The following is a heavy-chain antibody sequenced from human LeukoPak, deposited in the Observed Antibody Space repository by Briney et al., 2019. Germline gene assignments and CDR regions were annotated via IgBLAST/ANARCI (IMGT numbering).Heavy chain of an antibody. J-gene: IGHJ2*01. CDR2: INEDASKK. Sequence: GGSLRLSCAASGFTFSNYWMIWVRQAPGKGLEWVANINEDASKKYCVDSVKGRFTISRDNAKNSLYLQMNNLRAEDTAVYYCARDPGYSYGRRYWYFDLWGRGTLVTVSS. CDR3: ARDPGYSYGRRYWYFDL. V-gene: IGHV3-7*01. D-gene: IGHD5-18*01. CDR1: GFTFSNYW.